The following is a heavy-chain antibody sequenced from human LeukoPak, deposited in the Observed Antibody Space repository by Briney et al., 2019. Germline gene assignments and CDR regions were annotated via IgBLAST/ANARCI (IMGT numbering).Heavy chain of an antibody. Sequence: GGSLRLSCAVSGFLFSSYALHWVRQAPGKGLEWVAVISYGGSNRYYGDSVKGRFTISRDNSKNILYLQMKNLTPDDTAVYYCAKGRTYTSSSLADSWGQGTLVTVSS. J-gene: IGHJ4*02. D-gene: IGHD6-6*01. CDR3: AKGRTYTSSSLADS. CDR1: GFLFSSYA. CDR2: ISYGGSNR. V-gene: IGHV3-30*04.